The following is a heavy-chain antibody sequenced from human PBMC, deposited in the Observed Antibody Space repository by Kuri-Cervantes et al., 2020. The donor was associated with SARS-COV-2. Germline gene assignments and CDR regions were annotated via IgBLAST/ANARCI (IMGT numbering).Heavy chain of an antibody. CDR3: AKDLRSRYCSSTSCYAFDI. D-gene: IGHD2-2*01. Sequence: GGSLRLSCAASGFTFSSYWMSWVRQAPGKGLEWVAYIKQDGSEKYYVDSVKGRFAISRDNAKNSLYLQMNSLRAEDTAVYYCAKDLRSRYCSSTSCYAFDIWGQGTMVTVSS. CDR2: IKQDGSEK. V-gene: IGHV3-7*03. CDR1: GFTFSSYW. J-gene: IGHJ3*02.